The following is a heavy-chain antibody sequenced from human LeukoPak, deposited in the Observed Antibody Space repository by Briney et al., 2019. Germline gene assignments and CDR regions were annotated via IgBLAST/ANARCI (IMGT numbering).Heavy chain of an antibody. CDR3: ARDQGIYSGYDPWFDY. CDR1: GYTFTSYY. D-gene: IGHD5-12*01. Sequence: GASVKVSCKASGYTFTSYYMHWVRQAPGQGLEWMGIINPSGGSTSYAQKFQGRVTMTRDMSTSTVYMELSSLRSEDTAVYYCARDQGIYSGYDPWFDYWGQGTLVTVSS. J-gene: IGHJ4*02. CDR2: INPSGGST. V-gene: IGHV1-46*01.